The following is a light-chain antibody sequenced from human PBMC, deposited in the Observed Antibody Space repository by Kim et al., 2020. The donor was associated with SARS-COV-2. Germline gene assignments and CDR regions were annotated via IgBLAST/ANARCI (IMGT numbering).Light chain of an antibody. V-gene: IGLV2-23*02. J-gene: IGLJ3*02. CDR2: EVS. CDR1: SSDVGSYNL. CDR3: CSYAGSSTWV. Sequence: QSALTQPASVSGSPGHSITISCTGTSSDVGSYNLVSWYQQHPGKAPKFMIYEVSKRPSGVSNRFSGSKSGNTASLTISGLQAEDEADYYCCSYAGSSTWVFGGGTQLTVL.